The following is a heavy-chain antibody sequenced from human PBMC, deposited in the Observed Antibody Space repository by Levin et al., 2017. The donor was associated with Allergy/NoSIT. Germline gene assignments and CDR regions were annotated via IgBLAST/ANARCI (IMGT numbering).Heavy chain of an antibody. D-gene: IGHD2-21*01. CDR1: GFTFSSYG. CDR3: AKQSSVIAYFDY. CDR2: ISYDGSNK. J-gene: IGHJ4*02. V-gene: IGHV3-30*18. Sequence: GGSLRLSCAASGFTFSSYGMHWVRQAPGKGLEWVAVISYDGSNKYYADSVKGRFTISRDNSKNTLYLQMNSLRAEDTAVYYCAKQSSVIAYFDYWGQGTLVTVSS.